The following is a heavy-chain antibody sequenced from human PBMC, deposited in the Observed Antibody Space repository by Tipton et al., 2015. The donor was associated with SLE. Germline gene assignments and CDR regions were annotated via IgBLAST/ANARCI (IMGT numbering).Heavy chain of an antibody. CDR3: ARGGWSLGY. J-gene: IGHJ4*02. V-gene: IGHV4-59*01. Sequence: TLSLTCTVSGGSISPYFWSWIRQSPGKGLQFIGYIHSSGTTNYNASLKTRLTISVDTSKNQFSLKLNSMTAADTAVYYCARGGWSLGYWGQGTRVTVSS. CDR2: IHSSGTT. CDR1: GGSISPYF. D-gene: IGHD2-15*01.